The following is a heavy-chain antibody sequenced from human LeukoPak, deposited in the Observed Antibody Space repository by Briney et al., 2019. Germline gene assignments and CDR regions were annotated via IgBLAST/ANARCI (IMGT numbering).Heavy chain of an antibody. Sequence: SETLSLTCAVYGGSFSGYYWSWIRQPPGKGLEWIGEINHSGSTNYNPSLKSRVTISVDTSKNQFSLKLSSVTAADTAVYYCARPSGDFWSGYHYYMTSGAKGPRSPSP. CDR2: INHSGST. J-gene: IGHJ6*03. V-gene: IGHV4-34*01. CDR1: GGSFSGYY. D-gene: IGHD3-3*01. CDR3: ARPSGDFWSGYHYYMTS.